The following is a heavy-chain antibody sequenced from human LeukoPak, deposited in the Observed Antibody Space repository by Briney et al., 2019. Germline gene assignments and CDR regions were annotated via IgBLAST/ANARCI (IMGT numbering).Heavy chain of an antibody. J-gene: IGHJ3*02. CDR3: ARSFYGDFWSGYYTAFDI. CDR2: ISYDGSNK. V-gene: IGHV3-30-3*01. D-gene: IGHD3-3*01. Sequence: AGGSLRLSCAASGFTFSSYAMHWVRQAPGKGLEWVAVISYDGSNKYYADSVKGRFTISRDNSKNTLYLQMNSLRAEDTAVYYCARSFYGDFWSGYYTAFDIWGQGTMVTVSS. CDR1: GFTFSSYA.